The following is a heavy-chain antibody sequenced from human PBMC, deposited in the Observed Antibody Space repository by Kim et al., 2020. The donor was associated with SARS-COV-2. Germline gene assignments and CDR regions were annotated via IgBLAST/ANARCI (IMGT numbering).Heavy chain of an antibody. CDR2: FYYTGST. D-gene: IGHD1-26*01. Sequence: SETLSLTCTVSGDSISSGNYYWTWIRQPPGQGLEWIGYFYYTGSTYYTPSLKSRVFVSADTSKNQFSLKLTSVTAADTAMYYCARGTSYSGTYVYDYWGQGTLVTVSS. V-gene: IGHV4-30-4*01. CDR3: ARGTSYSGTYVYDY. J-gene: IGHJ4*02. CDR1: GDSISSGNYY.